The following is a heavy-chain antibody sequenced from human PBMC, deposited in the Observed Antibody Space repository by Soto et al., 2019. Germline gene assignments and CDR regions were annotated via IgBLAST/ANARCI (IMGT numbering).Heavy chain of an antibody. CDR3: ARPPGYISDWYYFDL. Sequence: QVQLLQSGAEVKKPGASVKVSCEASGYTFIDYYMHWVRQPPGQGFEGMGRISPKSGGTNYAQKFQGRVTMTWDTSLNTAYMELSSLISEDTAVYYCARPPGYISDWYYFDLWGQGTLVTVSS. D-gene: IGHD3-9*01. J-gene: IGHJ4*02. V-gene: IGHV1-2*02. CDR2: ISPKSGGT. CDR1: GYTFIDYY.